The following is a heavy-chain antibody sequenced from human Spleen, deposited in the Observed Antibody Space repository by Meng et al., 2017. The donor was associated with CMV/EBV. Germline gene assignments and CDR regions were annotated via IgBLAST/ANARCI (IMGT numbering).Heavy chain of an antibody. V-gene: IGHV4-59*12. J-gene: IGHJ4*02. CDR1: GGSISSYY. D-gene: IGHD5-18*01. CDR3: AREGYRYGVDY. Sequence: SETLSLTCTVSGGSISSYYWSWIRQPPGKGLEWIGSIYYTGGTYYSPALKSRVTVSVDTSKNQFSLNLTSVTAADTALYYCAREGYRYGVDYWGQGTLVTVSS. CDR2: IYYTGGT.